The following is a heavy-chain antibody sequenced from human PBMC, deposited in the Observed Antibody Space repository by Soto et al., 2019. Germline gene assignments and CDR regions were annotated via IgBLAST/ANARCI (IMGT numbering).Heavy chain of an antibody. CDR1: GFTFSSYV. D-gene: IGHD3-22*01. Sequence: LSLTCIVSGFTFSSYVMHWVGQAPGKGLEWVAVISYDGSNKYYADSVKGRFAISRDNSKNTLYLQMNSLRAEDTAVYYCAKEGASSGYLHYYYGMDVWGQGTTVTVSS. CDR2: ISYDGSNK. J-gene: IGHJ6*02. V-gene: IGHV3-30*18. CDR3: AKEGASSGYLHYYYGMDV.